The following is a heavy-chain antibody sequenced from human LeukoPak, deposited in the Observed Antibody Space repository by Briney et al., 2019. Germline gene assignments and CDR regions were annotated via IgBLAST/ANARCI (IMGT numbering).Heavy chain of an antibody. D-gene: IGHD1-26*01. CDR2: ISGSGGST. V-gene: IGHV3-23*01. CDR1: GFTFSSYA. J-gene: IGHJ4*02. Sequence: GGSLRLSCAASGFTFSSYAMSWVRQAPGKGLEWVSAISGSGGSTYYADSVKGRFTISRDNSKNTLYLQMNSLRAEDTAVYYCANQNSGSYYFDYWGQGTLVTVSS. CDR3: ANQNSGSYYFDY.